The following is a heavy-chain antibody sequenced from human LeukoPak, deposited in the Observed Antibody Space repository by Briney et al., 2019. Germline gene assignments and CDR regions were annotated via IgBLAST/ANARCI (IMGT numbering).Heavy chain of an antibody. J-gene: IGHJ5*02. V-gene: IGHV4-34*01. CDR3: ARGAWFDP. Sequence: SETLSLTCAVYGGSFSGYYWSWIRQPPGKGLEWIGEINHSGSTNYNPSLKSRVTISVDTSKNQFSLKLSSVTAADTAVYYCARGAWFDPWGQGTLVTVSS. CDR2: INHSGST. CDR1: GGSFSGYY.